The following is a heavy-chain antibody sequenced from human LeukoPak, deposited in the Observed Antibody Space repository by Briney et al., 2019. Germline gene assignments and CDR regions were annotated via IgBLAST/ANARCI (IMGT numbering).Heavy chain of an antibody. J-gene: IGHJ5*02. V-gene: IGHV4-34*01. CDR3: ARGAWFDP. Sequence: SETLSLTCAVYGGSFSGYYWSWIRQPPGKGLEWIGEINHSGSTNYNPSLKSRVTISVDTSKNQFSLKLSSVTAADTAVYYCARGAWFDPWGQGTLVTVSS. CDR2: INHSGST. CDR1: GGSFSGYY.